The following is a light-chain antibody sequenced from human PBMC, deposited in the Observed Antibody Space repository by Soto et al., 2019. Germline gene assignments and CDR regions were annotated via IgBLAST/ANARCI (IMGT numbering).Light chain of an antibody. CDR2: KVS. Sequence: DVVMTQSPLSLPVTLGQPASISCRSNQSLVHSDGIAYFSWFQQRPGRSPRRLIYKVSNRDSGVPARFSGSGSGTDFALKISRVEAEDVGVYYCMQGTHWPSTFGGGTRLEIK. J-gene: IGKJ5*01. V-gene: IGKV2-30*02. CDR3: MQGTHWPST. CDR1: QSLVHSDGIAY.